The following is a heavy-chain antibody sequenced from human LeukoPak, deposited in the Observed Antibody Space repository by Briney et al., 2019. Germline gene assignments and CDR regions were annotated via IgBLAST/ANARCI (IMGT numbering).Heavy chain of an antibody. J-gene: IGHJ4*02. D-gene: IGHD3-16*01. CDR3: VSAYGGLLDY. V-gene: IGHV3-48*03. CDR2: VSGNGDTI. CDR1: GFTFSSYE. Sequence: GGSLRLSCAAAGFTFSSYEMNWGRQAPGEVVEWVSYVSGNGDTIYYAESVRGRFTISRDNAKNSLYLQMNSLRAEHTAVYYCVSAYGGLLDYWGQGTLVTVSS.